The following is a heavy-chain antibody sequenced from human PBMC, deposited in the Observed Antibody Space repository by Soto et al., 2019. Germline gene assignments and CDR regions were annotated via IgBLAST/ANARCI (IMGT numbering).Heavy chain of an antibody. CDR3: ARGSSGRWFDS. CDR1: GDAVSSTSTA. D-gene: IGHD2-8*02. CDR2: TYFRVQWFY. V-gene: IGHV6-1*01. Sequence: SQTLSLTCAIAGDAVSSTSTAWNWIRQSPSRGLEWLGRTYFRVQWFYEYALFVKSRLIITPDTSKNQFSLHLNSVTPEDTAVYYCARGSSGRWFDSWGQGTLVTVSS. J-gene: IGHJ5*01.